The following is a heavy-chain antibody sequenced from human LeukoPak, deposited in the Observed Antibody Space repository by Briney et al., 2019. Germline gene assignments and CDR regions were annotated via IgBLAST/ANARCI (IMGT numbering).Heavy chain of an antibody. J-gene: IGHJ3*02. D-gene: IGHD5-12*01. V-gene: IGHV4-34*01. CDR3: ARGRMWLRPAPDAFDI. Sequence: PSETLSLTCAVYGGSFSGYYWSWIRQHPGKGLEWIGEINHSGSTNYNPSLKSRVTISVDTSKNQFSLKLSSVTAADTAVYYCARGRMWLRPAPDAFDIWGQGTMVTVSS. CDR2: INHSGST. CDR1: GGSFSGYY.